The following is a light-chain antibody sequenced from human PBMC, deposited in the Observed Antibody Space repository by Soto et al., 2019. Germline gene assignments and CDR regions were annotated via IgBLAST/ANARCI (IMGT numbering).Light chain of an antibody. V-gene: IGKV1-5*03. CDR3: QQYSNWPWT. CDR2: KAS. J-gene: IGKJ1*01. CDR1: QGISSW. Sequence: DIQMTQSPSSLSASVGDRVTITCRGSQGISSWLAWYQQKPGKAPRLLIYKASSLASGVPSRFSGSGSGTEFTLTISSLQSEDFAVYYCQQYSNWPWTFGQGTKVDIK.